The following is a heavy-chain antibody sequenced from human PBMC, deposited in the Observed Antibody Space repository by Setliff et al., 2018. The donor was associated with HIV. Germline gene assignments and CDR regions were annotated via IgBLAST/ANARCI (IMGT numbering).Heavy chain of an antibody. CDR1: GDTFTTYV. CDR2: RSPIFSTT. V-gene: IGHV1-69*05. CDR3: AITSRGYSLQRGGAFDI. J-gene: IGHJ3*02. D-gene: IGHD3-22*01. Sequence: SVKVSCKGSGDTFTTYVVCWVRQAPGQGLEWMGGRSPIFSTTNYAQKFQGRVTITTDESTSRAYMELSSLRSEDTAVYYCAITSRGYSLQRGGAFDIWGQGTLVTVS.